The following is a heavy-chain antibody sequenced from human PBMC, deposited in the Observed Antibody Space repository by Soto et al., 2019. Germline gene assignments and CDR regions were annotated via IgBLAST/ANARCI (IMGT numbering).Heavy chain of an antibody. CDR3: ARDGGFGSRGYYGLDV. CDR2: IYSNGGT. D-gene: IGHD3-10*01. Sequence: SETLSLTCTVSGGSISNYYWSWIRQPPGKSLEWIGYIYSNGGTNYNPSLKSRVTISLETSKNQFSLKLSSVTAADTAVYYCARDGGFGSRGYYGLDVWGQGTTVTVSS. V-gene: IGHV4-59*01. J-gene: IGHJ6*02. CDR1: GGSISNYY.